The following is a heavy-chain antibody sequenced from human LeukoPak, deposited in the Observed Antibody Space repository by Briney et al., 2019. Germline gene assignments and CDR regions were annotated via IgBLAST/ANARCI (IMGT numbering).Heavy chain of an antibody. J-gene: IGHJ4*02. CDR1: GFTFSSYS. CDR2: ISSSSSTI. D-gene: IGHD3-22*01. Sequence: GGSLRLSCAASGFTFSSYSMNWVRQAPGKGLEWVSYISSSSSTIYYADSVKGRFTISRNNAKNSLYLQMNSLRDEDTAVYYCATHPQYYYDSSGHANWGQGTLVTVSS. CDR3: ATHPQYYYDSSGHAN. V-gene: IGHV3-48*02.